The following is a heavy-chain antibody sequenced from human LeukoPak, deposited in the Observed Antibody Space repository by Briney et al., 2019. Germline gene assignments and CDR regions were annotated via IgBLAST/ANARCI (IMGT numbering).Heavy chain of an antibody. CDR2: IYYSGST. J-gene: IGHJ5*02. Sequence: SETLSLTCTVSGGSISSYYWSWIRQPPGKGLEWIGYIYYSGSTNYDPSLKSRVTISVDTSKNQFSLKLSSVTAADTAVYYCARGYCSGGSCSGFDPWGQGTLVTVSS. D-gene: IGHD2-15*01. CDR1: GGSISSYY. CDR3: ARGYCSGGSCSGFDP. V-gene: IGHV4-59*01.